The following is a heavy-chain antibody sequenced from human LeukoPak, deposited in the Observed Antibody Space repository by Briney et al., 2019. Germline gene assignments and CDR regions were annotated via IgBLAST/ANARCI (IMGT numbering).Heavy chain of an antibody. CDR3: ARVLSGSYSDY. V-gene: IGHV3-9*01. Sequence: GGSLRLSCAASGFTFDDYAMHWVRQAPGKGLEWVSGISWNSGSIGYADSVKGRFTISRDNAKNSLYLQMNSLRAEDTAVYYCARVLSGSYSDYWGQGTLVTVSS. CDR2: ISWNSGSI. D-gene: IGHD1-26*01. J-gene: IGHJ4*02. CDR1: GFTFDDYA.